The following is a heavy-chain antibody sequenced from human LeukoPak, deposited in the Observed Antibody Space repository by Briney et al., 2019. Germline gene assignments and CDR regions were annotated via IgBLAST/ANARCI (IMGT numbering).Heavy chain of an antibody. CDR1: GFTFSSYS. CDR2: ISSSSSTI. CDR3: ARDSAGVEQYYYYYYVDV. V-gene: IGHV3-48*01. Sequence: PGGSLRLSCAASGFTFSSYSMNWVRQAPGKGLEWVSYISSSSSTIYYADSVKGRFTISRDNAKNSLYLQMNSLRAEDTAVYYCARDSAGVEQYYYYYYVDVWGKGTTVTVSS. J-gene: IGHJ6*03. D-gene: IGHD1-26*01.